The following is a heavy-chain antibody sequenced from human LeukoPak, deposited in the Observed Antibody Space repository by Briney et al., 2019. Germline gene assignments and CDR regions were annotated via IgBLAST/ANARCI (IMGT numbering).Heavy chain of an antibody. CDR2: IKQDGSEK. V-gene: IGHV3-7*01. J-gene: IGHJ4*02. Sequence: GGSLRLSCAASGFTFSSYWMSWVRQAPGKGLEWVANIKQDGSEKYYVDSVKGRFTISRDNAKNSLYLQMNSLRAEDTAVYYCARVGMSTRSGSYRYYFVYWGQGTLVTVSS. D-gene: IGHD1-26*01. CDR3: ARVGMSTRSGSYRYYFVY. CDR1: GFTFSSYW.